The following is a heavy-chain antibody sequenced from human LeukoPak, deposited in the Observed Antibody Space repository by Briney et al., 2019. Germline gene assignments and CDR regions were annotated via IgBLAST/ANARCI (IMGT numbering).Heavy chain of an antibody. CDR3: ARGSMTTVTTNYYYYYMDV. CDR1: GGTFSSYT. D-gene: IGHD4-17*01. J-gene: IGHJ6*03. CDR2: IIPILGIA. Sequence: SVKVSCKASGGTFSSYTISWVRQAPGQGLEWMGRIIPILGIANYAQKFQGRVTITADKPTSTAYMELSSLRSEDTAVYYCARGSMTTVTTNYYYYYMDVWGKGTTVTVSS. V-gene: IGHV1-69*02.